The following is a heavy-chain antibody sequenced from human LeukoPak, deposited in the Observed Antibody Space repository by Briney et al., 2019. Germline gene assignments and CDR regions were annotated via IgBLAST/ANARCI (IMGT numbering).Heavy chain of an antibody. D-gene: IGHD1-26*01. CDR1: GFTFSSYS. CDR2: ISSSSSTI. Sequence: GGSLRFSCAASGFTFSSYSMNWVRQAPGKGLEWVSFISSSSSTIYYADSVKGRFTISRDNAKNSLYLQMNSLRAEDTAVYYCARDRGGSYSAIDYWGQGTLVTVSS. J-gene: IGHJ4*02. V-gene: IGHV3-48*04. CDR3: ARDRGGSYSAIDY.